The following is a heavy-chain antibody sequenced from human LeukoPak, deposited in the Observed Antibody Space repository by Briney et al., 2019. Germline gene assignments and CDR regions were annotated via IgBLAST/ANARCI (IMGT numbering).Heavy chain of an antibody. CDR2: ISYDGSNK. CDR1: GFTFSSYA. CDR3: ARDTVGAKVY. J-gene: IGHJ4*02. D-gene: IGHD1-26*01. Sequence: GRSLRLSCAASGFTFSSYAMHWVRQAPGKGLEWVAVISYDGSNKYYADSVKGRFTISRDNSKNTLYLQMNSLRAEDTAVYYCARDTVGAKVYWGQGTLVTVSS. V-gene: IGHV3-30-3*01.